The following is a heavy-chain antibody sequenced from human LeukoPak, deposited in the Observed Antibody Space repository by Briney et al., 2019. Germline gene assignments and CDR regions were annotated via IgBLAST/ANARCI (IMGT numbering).Heavy chain of an antibody. CDR3: ARGMVRGVMTDAFDI. CDR2: IYYCGST. J-gene: IGHJ3*02. Sequence: PSETLSLTCTVSGGSISSYYWSWIRQPPGKGLEWIGYIYYCGSTNYNPSLKSRVTISVDTSKNQFSLKLSSVTAADTAVYYCARGMVRGVMTDAFDIWGQGTMVTVSS. CDR1: GGSISSYY. V-gene: IGHV4-59*01. D-gene: IGHD3-10*01.